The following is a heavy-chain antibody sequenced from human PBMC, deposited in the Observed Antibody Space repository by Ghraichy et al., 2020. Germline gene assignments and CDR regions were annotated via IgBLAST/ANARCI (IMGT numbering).Heavy chain of an antibody. Sequence: LSLTCAASGFTFSSYAMRWVRHTPGKGLECVSAISGSGDTTNYADSVKGRFTISRDNSKSTLYLQMNSLRAEDTALYYCAKDSRLITTAGSFDSWGQGTLVTVSS. V-gene: IGHV3-23*01. CDR1: GFTFSSYA. J-gene: IGHJ4*02. CDR3: AKDSRLITTAGSFDS. CDR2: ISGSGDTT. D-gene: IGHD6-13*01.